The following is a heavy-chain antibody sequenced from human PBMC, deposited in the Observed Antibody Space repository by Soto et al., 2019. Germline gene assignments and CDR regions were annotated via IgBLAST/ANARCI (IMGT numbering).Heavy chain of an antibody. J-gene: IGHJ3*02. CDR3: AREPYGTEAFDI. CDR1: GFTVSSNY. CDR2: IYSGGST. Sequence: GGSLRLSCAASGFTVSSNYMSWVRQAPGKGLEWVSVIYSGGSTYYADSVKGRFTIFRDNSKNTLYLQMNSLRAEDTAVYYCAREPYGTEAFDIWSQGTMVTVSS. D-gene: IGHD4-17*01. V-gene: IGHV3-66*01.